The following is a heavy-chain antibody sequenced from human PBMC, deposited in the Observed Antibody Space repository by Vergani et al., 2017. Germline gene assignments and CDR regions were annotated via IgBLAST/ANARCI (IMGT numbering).Heavy chain of an antibody. Sequence: QVQLVQSGAEVKKPGASVKVSCKASGYTFTSYGISWVRQAPGQGLEWMGWISAYNGNTNYAQKLQGRVTMTTDTSTSTAYMEMRSLSSDDTAVYYCARDKRTGSKKPYYYGMDVWGQGTTVTVSS. CDR3: ARDKRTGSKKPYYYGMDV. D-gene: IGHD1-14*01. J-gene: IGHJ6*02. CDR1: GYTFTSYG. V-gene: IGHV1-18*01. CDR2: ISAYNGNT.